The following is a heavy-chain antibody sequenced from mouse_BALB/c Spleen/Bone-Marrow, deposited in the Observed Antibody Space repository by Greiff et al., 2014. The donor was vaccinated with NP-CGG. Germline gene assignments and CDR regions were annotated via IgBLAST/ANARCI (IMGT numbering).Heavy chain of an antibody. J-gene: IGHJ1*01. CDR3: ARHAYGNSYWYFDV. V-gene: IGHV1-82*01. CDR2: IYPGDGDT. CDR1: GYAFSSSW. Sequence: QVQLQQSGPELVKPGASVKISCKASGYAFSSSWMNWVKQRPGQGLEWIGRIYPGDGDTNYNGKFKGKATLTADKSSSTAYMQLSSLTSVDSAVYFFARHAYGNSYWYFDVWGAGTTVTVSS. D-gene: IGHD2-1*01.